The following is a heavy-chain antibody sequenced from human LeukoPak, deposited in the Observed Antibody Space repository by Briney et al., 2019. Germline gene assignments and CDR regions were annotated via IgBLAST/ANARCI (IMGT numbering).Heavy chain of an antibody. D-gene: IGHD6-13*01. CDR1: GYTFTSYG. CDR2: ISDYNGNT. V-gene: IGHV1-18*01. J-gene: IGHJ4*02. Sequence: ASVTVSCKASGYTFTSYGISWVRQAPGQGLEWMGWISDYNGNTNYAQKLQGRVTMTTDTSTSTAYMELRSLRSDDTAVYYCATDIAAAGPNAFDYWGQGTLVTVSS. CDR3: ATDIAAAGPNAFDY.